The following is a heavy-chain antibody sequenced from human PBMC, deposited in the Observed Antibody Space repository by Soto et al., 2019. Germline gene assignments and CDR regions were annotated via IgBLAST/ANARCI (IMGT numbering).Heavy chain of an antibody. D-gene: IGHD4-17*01. Sequence: EVQLVESGGGLVQPGGSLSLSCAASGFTVSNNYMTWVRQSPGKGLEWVSVIYSGGSTSYADSVKGRFIISRDNSKNTLYLQMNSLRAEDAAVYYWARNRDYTNWFDPWGQGTLVTVSS. CDR1: GFTVSNNY. J-gene: IGHJ5*02. CDR2: IYSGGST. V-gene: IGHV3-66*01. CDR3: ARNRDYTNWFDP.